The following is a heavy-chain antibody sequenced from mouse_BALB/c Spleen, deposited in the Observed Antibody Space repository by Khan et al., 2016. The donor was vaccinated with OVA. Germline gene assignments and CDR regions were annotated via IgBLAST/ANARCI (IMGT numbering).Heavy chain of an antibody. CDR3: ARNGNYWYFDV. CDR1: GYTFTNYG. Sequence: QIQLVQSGPELKKPGETVKISCKASGYTFTNYGMNWVKQAPGKGLKWMGWINTYTGEPTYADDFQGRFAFSFETSASTAYLQINHLKNADTATYFGARNGNYWYFDVGGAGTTVTVSS. J-gene: IGHJ1*01. CDR2: INTYTGEP. D-gene: IGHD2-1*01. V-gene: IGHV9-3-1*01.